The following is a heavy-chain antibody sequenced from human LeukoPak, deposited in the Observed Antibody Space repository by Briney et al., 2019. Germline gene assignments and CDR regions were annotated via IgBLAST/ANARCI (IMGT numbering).Heavy chain of an antibody. J-gene: IGHJ4*02. CDR2: ISYDVSNK. Sequence: GGSLRLSCAASGFSFSSYGMHWVRQAPGKGLEWVAVISYDVSNKYYTDSVKGRFTVSRDNSKKTLNLQMNSLRVEDTAVYYCARFYYYDSSGYYSGDYWGQGTLVTVSS. CDR3: ARFYYYDSSGYYSGDY. D-gene: IGHD3-22*01. V-gene: IGHV3-30*03. CDR1: GFSFSSYG.